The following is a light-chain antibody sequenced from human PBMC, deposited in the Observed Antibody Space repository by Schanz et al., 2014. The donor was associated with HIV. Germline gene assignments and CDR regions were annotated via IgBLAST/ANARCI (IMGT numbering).Light chain of an antibody. J-gene: IGKJ5*01. CDR3: QQRSNWPT. V-gene: IGKV3-15*01. CDR2: GAS. CDR1: QSVRTN. Sequence: EIGMTQSPVTLSVSPGERATLSCRASQSVRTNFAWSQQKRGHAPRLLIYGASTRATGIPARFSGSGSGTEFTLTISSLQSEDFAVYYCQQRSNWPTFGQGTRLEIK.